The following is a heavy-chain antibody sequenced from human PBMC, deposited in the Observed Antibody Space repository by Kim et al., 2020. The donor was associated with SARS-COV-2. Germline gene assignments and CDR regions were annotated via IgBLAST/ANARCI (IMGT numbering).Heavy chain of an antibody. V-gene: IGHV4-39*01. CDR1: GGSISSSSYY. D-gene: IGHD2-8*01. CDR3: ARRVYKGIVLMVSRHWYFDL. Sequence: SETLSLTCTVSGGSISSSSYYWGWIRQPPGKGLEWIGSIYYSGSTYYNPSLKSRVTISVDTSKNQFSLKLSSVTAADTAVYYCARRVYKGIVLMVSRHWYFDLWGRGTLVTVSS. CDR2: IYYSGST. J-gene: IGHJ2*01.